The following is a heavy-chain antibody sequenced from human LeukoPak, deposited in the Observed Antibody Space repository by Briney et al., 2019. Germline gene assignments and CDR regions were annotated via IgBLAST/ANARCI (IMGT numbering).Heavy chain of an antibody. J-gene: IGHJ4*02. Sequence: SETLSLTCTVSGDSISSYYWSWIRQPPGKGLEWIGYLSYSGITNYNPSLKSRVTISVDTSKNQLSLKLSSVTAADTAVYYCAATPGSFDYWGQGTLVTVSS. CDR2: LSYSGIT. V-gene: IGHV4-59*01. CDR3: AATPGSFDY. D-gene: IGHD7-27*01. CDR1: GDSISSYY.